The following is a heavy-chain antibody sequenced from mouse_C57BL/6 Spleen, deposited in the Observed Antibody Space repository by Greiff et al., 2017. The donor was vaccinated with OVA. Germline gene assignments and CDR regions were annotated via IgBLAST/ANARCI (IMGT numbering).Heavy chain of an antibody. CDR2: INYDGSST. V-gene: IGHV5-16*01. CDR1: GFTFSDYY. CDR3: ARDLRYFDY. Sequence: EVQLVESEGGLVQPGSSMKLSCTASGFTFSDYYMAWVRQVPGKGLEWVANINYDGSSTYYLDSLKSRFIISRDNAKNILYLQMSSLKSEDTATYYCARDLRYFDYWGQGTTLTVSS. J-gene: IGHJ2*01.